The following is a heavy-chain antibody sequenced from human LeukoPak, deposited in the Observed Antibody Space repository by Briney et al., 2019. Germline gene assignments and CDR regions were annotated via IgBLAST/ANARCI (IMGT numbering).Heavy chain of an antibody. CDR1: GGSISSDY. CDR2: IDTSGST. V-gene: IGHV4-4*09. CDR3: ARHDDILTGYIDY. Sequence: KPSQTLSLTCTVAGGSISSDYWSWIRQPPPKRLKWFGYIDTSGSTNSNPSVKSRVTISVDTSKNQFSLKLSSVPAADTAVYYCARHDDILTGYIDYWGQGTLVTVSS. J-gene: IGHJ4*02. D-gene: IGHD3-9*01.